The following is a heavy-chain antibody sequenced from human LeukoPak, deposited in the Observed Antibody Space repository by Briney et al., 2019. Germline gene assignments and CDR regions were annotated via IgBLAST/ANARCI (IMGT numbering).Heavy chain of an antibody. CDR3: AKDRTGDKPYYFDY. V-gene: IGHV3-23*01. J-gene: IGHJ4*02. CDR1: RFTFSSYA. CDR2: ISGTGGST. D-gene: IGHD7-27*01. Sequence: GGPLRLSCAASRFTFSSYAMTWARQAPGKGLEWLSAISGTGGSTYYADSVRGRFPISRDSSKNTLYLQMNSLRAEDTAVYYCAKDRTGDKPYYFDYWGQGTLVTVSS.